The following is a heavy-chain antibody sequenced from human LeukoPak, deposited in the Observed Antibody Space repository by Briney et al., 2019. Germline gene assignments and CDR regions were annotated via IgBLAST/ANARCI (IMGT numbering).Heavy chain of an antibody. CDR2: IDPSDSYT. V-gene: IGHV5-10-1*01. CDR1: GCSFTSYW. J-gene: IGHJ3*02. CDR3: ARAPFALSAFDI. Sequence: GESLKISCKGSGCSFTSYWISWVRQMPGKGLEWMGRIDPSDSYTNYSPSFQGHVTISADKSITTAYLQWSSLKASDTAMYYCARAPFALSAFDIWGQGTMVTVSS.